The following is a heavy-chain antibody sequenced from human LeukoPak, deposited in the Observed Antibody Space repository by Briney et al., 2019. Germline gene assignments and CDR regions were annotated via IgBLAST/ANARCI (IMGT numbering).Heavy chain of an antibody. Sequence: ASVKVSCKASGYTFTSYDINWVRQATGQGLEWMGWMNPNSGNTGYAQKFQGRVTMTRNTSISTAYMELSSLRSEDTAVYYCARSTYYYGSGSPYYFDYWGQGTLVTVSS. CDR1: GYTFTSYD. CDR3: ARSTYYYGSGSPYYFDY. V-gene: IGHV1-8*01. J-gene: IGHJ4*02. CDR2: MNPNSGNT. D-gene: IGHD3-10*01.